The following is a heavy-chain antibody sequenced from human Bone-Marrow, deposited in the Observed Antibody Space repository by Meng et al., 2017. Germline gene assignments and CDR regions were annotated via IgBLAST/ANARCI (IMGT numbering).Heavy chain of an antibody. V-gene: IGHV4-39*07. CDR2: IYYSGST. Sequence: SETLSLTCTVSGGSISSSSYYWGWIRQPPRKGLEWIGSIYYSGSTYYNPSLKSRVTISVDTSKNQFSLKLSSVTAADTAVYYCARNLFYYYGSGTNPYYYYGMDVWGQGTTVTVSS. CDR1: GGSISSSSYY. D-gene: IGHD3-10*01. J-gene: IGHJ6*02. CDR3: ARNLFYYYGSGTNPYYYYGMDV.